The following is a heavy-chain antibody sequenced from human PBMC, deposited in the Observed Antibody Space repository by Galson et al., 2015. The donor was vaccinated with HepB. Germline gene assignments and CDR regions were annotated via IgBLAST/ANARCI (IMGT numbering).Heavy chain of an antibody. V-gene: IGHV4-31*03. J-gene: IGHJ4*02. D-gene: IGHD1-26*01. CDR3: ARSGGTRLDY. CDR1: GGSISSSSYY. Sequence: LSLTCTVSGGSISSSSYYWGWIRQHPGKGLEWIGYISYSGSTYYNPSLKSRITISVDTSKNQFSLKLSSMTAADTAVYYCARSGGTRLDYWGQGTLVTVSS. CDR2: ISYSGST.